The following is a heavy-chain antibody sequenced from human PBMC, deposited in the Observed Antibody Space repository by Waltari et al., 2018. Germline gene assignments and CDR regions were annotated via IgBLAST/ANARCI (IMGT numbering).Heavy chain of an antibody. D-gene: IGHD6-19*01. CDR2: IKQDGSAK. J-gene: IGHJ4*02. CDR3: VTDVSGWYVN. CDR1: GFNLSTYW. V-gene: IGHV3-7*01. Sequence: SLRLSCSASGFNLSTYWMTWVRQAPGRGLEWVANIKQDGSAKYYVDSVRGRSTISRDNANNSLFLQINSLRDDDTAVYYCVTDVSGWYVNWGQGTSVTVSS.